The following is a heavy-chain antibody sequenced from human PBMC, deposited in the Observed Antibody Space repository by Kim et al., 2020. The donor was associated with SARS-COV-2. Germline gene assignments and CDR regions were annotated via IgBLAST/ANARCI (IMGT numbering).Heavy chain of an antibody. Sequence: VKGRFTISRDNAKSTMYMQMNSLSPEDTAVYYCARAGNYDISVYYVFCHHWGQGALVTVSS. J-gene: IGHJ1*01. CDR3: ARAGNYDISVYYVFCHH. D-gene: IGHD3-22*01. V-gene: IGHV3-74*01.